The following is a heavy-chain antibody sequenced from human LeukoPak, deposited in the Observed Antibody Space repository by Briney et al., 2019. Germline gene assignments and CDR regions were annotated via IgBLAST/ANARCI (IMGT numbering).Heavy chain of an antibody. J-gene: IGHJ6*02. CDR3: ASARGYCSGGSCYYYGMDV. CDR2: IYYSGST. CDR1: GGSISSVDYY. Sequence: SETLSLTCTVSGGSISSVDYYWSWIRHPPGNGLEWIGYIYYSGSTYYNPSLKSRVTISVDTSKNQFSLKLSSVTAADTAVYYCASARGYCSGGSCYYYGMDVWGQGTTVTVSS. D-gene: IGHD2-15*01. V-gene: IGHV4-30-4*01.